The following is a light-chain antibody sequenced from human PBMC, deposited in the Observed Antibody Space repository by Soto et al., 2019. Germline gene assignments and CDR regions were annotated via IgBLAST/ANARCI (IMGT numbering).Light chain of an antibody. CDR3: QQHGSSPPIT. CDR1: QSVSSSY. V-gene: IGKV3-20*01. CDR2: GAS. Sequence: EIVLTQSPGTLSLSPGERATLSCRASQSVSSSYLAWCQQKPGHAPRLLIYGASSRATGIPDRFSGSGSGTDFTLTISRLEPEDFAVYYCQQHGSSPPITFGQGTRLEIK. J-gene: IGKJ5*01.